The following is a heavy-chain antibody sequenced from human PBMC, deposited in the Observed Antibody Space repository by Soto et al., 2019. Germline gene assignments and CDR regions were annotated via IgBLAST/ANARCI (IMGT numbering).Heavy chain of an antibody. Sequence: ASETLSLTCAVSGASISGSYYYWAWLRQSPGKGPEWIGSVFYTGFTSYNPSLESRVSVSVDTSKSQFSLKLSAVTAADTAVYYCATSHKGYNWNYFDHWGQGALVTVSS. J-gene: IGHJ4*02. CDR2: VFYTGFT. CDR1: GASISGSYYY. CDR3: ATSHKGYNWNYFDH. D-gene: IGHD1-20*01. V-gene: IGHV4-39*01.